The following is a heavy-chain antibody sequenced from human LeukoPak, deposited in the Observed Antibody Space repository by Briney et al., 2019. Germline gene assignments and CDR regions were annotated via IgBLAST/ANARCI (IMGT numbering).Heavy chain of an antibody. J-gene: IGHJ4*02. CDR3: ARDPQGGYSYGELDY. Sequence: ASVKVSCKASGGTFSSYGISWVRQAPGQGLEWMGWISAYNGNTNYAQKLQGRVTMTTDTSTSTAYMELRSLRSDDTAVYYCARDPQGGYSYGELDYWGQGTLVTVSS. D-gene: IGHD5-18*01. CDR2: ISAYNGNT. CDR1: GGTFSSYG. V-gene: IGHV1-18*01.